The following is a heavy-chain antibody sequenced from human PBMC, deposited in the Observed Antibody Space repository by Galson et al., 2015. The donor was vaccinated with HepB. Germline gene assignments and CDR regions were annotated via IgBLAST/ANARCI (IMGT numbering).Heavy chain of an antibody. CDR3: AKVYRYCSGGNCYSIDAFDI. Sequence: SLRLSCAASGFTFSTYGMHWVRQAPGKGLEWVAVISYDGSNTYYADSVKGRFTISRDNSKNTLYLQMNSLRPEDTAVYYCAKVYRYCSGGNCYSIDAFDIWGQGTMVTVSS. CDR2: ISYDGSNT. J-gene: IGHJ3*02. D-gene: IGHD2-15*01. CDR1: GFTFSTYG. V-gene: IGHV3-30*18.